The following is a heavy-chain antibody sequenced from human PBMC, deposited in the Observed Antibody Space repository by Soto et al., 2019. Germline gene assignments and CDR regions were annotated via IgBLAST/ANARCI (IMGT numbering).Heavy chain of an antibody. V-gene: IGHV1-2*04. CDR1: GYTFTGYY. J-gene: IGHJ4*02. Sequence: ASVKVSCKASGYTFTGYYMHWVRQAPGQGLEWMGWINPNSGGTNYAQKFQGWVTMTRDTSISTAYMELSRLRSDDTAVYYCARGREVGATTSRITPSFDYWGQGTLVTVSS. D-gene: IGHD1-26*01. CDR3: ARGREVGATTSRITPSFDY. CDR2: INPNSGGT.